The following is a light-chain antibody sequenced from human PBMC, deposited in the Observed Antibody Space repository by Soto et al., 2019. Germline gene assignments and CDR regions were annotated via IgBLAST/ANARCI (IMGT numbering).Light chain of an antibody. Sequence: EIVLTQSPATLSVSQGARATLSCRASESVSNNLAWYQQKPGQAPRLLIFGASARATGIPARFSGSGSGTEFTLTISSLQSEDFAVYYCQPYNKWPLTFGGGTKVEIK. CDR1: ESVSNN. CDR3: QPYNKWPLT. CDR2: GAS. J-gene: IGKJ4*01. V-gene: IGKV3-15*01.